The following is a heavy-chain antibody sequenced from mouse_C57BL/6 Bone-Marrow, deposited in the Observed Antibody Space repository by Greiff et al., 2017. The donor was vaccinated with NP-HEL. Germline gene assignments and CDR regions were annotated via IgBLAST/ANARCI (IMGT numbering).Heavy chain of an antibody. CDR1: GYTFTSYT. CDR3: ARSLALDY. J-gene: IGHJ2*01. V-gene: IGHV1-4*01. Sequence: VQLQQSGAELARPGASVKMSCKASGYTFTSYTMHWVKQRPGQGLEWIRYINPSSGYTKYNQKFKDKATLTADKHSSTAYMQLRSLTSEDSAVYYCARSLALDYWGQGTTLTVTS. D-gene: IGHD6-2*01. CDR2: INPSSGYT.